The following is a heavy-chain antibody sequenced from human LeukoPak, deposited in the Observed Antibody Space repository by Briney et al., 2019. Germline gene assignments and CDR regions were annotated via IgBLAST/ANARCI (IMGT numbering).Heavy chain of an antibody. V-gene: IGHV4-59*01. CDR2: IFNSGST. CDR1: GGSFSTYY. Sequence: SETLSLTCTVSGGSFSTYYWSWIRQPPGKGLEWIGHIFNSGSTNYNPSLKSRVTISVDTSKTQFSLKLRSVTAADTAVYYCARGRDYGGNPGGYYFDYWGQGTLVTVSS. J-gene: IGHJ4*02. CDR3: ARGRDYGGNPGGYYFDY. D-gene: IGHD4-23*01.